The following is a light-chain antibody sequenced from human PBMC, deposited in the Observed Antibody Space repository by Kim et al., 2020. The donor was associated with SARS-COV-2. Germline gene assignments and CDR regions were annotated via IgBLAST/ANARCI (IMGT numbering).Light chain of an antibody. Sequence: LSPGERATLSCWASQSVSSNLAWYQQKPGQAPRLLIHGASTRATGIPARFSGGGSGTEFTLTINSLQSEDFAVYYCQQNGAWPLTFGGGTKVDIK. J-gene: IGKJ4*01. CDR2: GAS. CDR1: QSVSSN. V-gene: IGKV3-15*01. CDR3: QQNGAWPLT.